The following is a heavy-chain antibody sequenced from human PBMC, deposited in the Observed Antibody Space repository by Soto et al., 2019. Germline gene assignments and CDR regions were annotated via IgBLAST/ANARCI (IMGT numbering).Heavy chain of an antibody. CDR3: ARESPLSRLVDNTTRWNWFDP. J-gene: IGHJ5*02. Sequence: QVQLVQSGAEVKKPGASVKVSCKASGYTFTSYYMHWVRQAPGQGLEWMGIINPSGGSTSYAQKFQGRVTMTRDTSTSTVYMELSSLRSEDTAVYYCARESPLSRLVDNTTRWNWFDPWGQGTLVTVSS. V-gene: IGHV1-46*03. CDR2: INPSGGST. D-gene: IGHD3-9*01. CDR1: GYTFTSYY.